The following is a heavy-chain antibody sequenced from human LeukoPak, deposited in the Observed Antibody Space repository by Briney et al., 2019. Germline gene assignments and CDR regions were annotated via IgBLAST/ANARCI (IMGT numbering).Heavy chain of an antibody. V-gene: IGHV3-53*05. CDR2: IYSGGGT. CDR3: AKDLMRDRWFGES. CDR1: GFIVSSNH. Sequence: GGSLRLSCAASGFIVSSNHMSWVRQAPGKGLEWVSVIYSGGGTYYSESVKGRFTISRDTSRSTLYLQMNSLRAEDTAIYYCAKDLMRDRWFGESWGQGTLVIVSS. J-gene: IGHJ5*02. D-gene: IGHD3-10*01.